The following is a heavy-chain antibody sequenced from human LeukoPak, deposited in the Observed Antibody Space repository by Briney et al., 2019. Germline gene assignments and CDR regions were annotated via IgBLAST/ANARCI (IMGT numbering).Heavy chain of an antibody. CDR2: IHLSGVT. CDR3: ARYTANTAGYSFDF. Sequence: SETLSLTCTVSGYSISSGYYWSWIRQPPGRGLEWIATIHLSGVTYYNPSLKSRVTMSVDTSKNQFSLKLGSVTAASTAVYYCARYTANTAGYSFDFWGQGALVTVSS. CDR1: GYSISSGYY. D-gene: IGHD3-22*01. V-gene: IGHV4-38-2*02. J-gene: IGHJ4*02.